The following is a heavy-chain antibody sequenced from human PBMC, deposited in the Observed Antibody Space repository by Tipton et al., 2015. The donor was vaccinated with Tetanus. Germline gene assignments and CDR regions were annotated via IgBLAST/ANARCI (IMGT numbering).Heavy chain of an antibody. V-gene: IGHV1-2*02. CDR1: GYAFASYD. J-gene: IGHJ5*02. CDR2: INPNSGGT. D-gene: IGHD1-26*01. CDR3: ARDRLRGPAVGGFSPFCP. Sequence: QSGAEVKKPGASVKVSCKAYGYAFASYDLNWVRQAPGQGLEWIGWINPNSGGTNYAQKYRGRVTMTRDTSTSTASMDLGRLRSDRPGGYFCARDRLRGPAVGGFSPFCPWGPGTPVTVSS.